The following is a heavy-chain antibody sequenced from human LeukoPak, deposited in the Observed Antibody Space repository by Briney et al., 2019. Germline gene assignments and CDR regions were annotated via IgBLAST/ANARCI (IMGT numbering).Heavy chain of an antibody. J-gene: IGHJ4*02. Sequence: SETLSLTCTVSGDSISTYYWNWIRPPPGRGLEWIGRIYSGGIKYQPSLNRRVTMSLDTSKNQFSLKVDSVTAADTAVYYCARYGVVPSAPSPSIDYWGPGILVTVSS. V-gene: IGHV4-4*07. CDR2: IYSGGI. D-gene: IGHD2-2*01. CDR1: GDSISTYY. CDR3: ARYGVVPSAPSPSIDY.